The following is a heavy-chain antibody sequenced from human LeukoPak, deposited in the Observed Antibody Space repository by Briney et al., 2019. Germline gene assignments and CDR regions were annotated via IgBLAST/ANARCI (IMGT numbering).Heavy chain of an antibody. Sequence: GSLRLSCAASGFTFSTFWMSWVRPAPGKGLEWVANIKQDGSDKFYVDSVKGRFTISRDNAKNSMYLQMNSLRAEDTAIYYCARVLPVASRDYWGQGTLVTVSS. D-gene: IGHD2-2*01. CDR1: GFTFSTFW. V-gene: IGHV3-7*01. CDR2: IKQDGSDK. CDR3: ARVLPVASRDY. J-gene: IGHJ4*02.